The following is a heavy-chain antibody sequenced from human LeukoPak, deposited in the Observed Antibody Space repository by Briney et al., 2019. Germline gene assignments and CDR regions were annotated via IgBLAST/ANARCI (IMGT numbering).Heavy chain of an antibody. Sequence: GASVKVSCKASGYTFTSYAMHWVRQAPGQRLEWMGWINAGNGNTKYSQKFQGRVTITRDTSASTAYMELSSLRSEDTAVYYCARDPLDIVVVVAAPGYFDYWGQGTLVTVSS. D-gene: IGHD2-15*01. J-gene: IGHJ4*02. CDR3: ARDPLDIVVVVAAPGYFDY. V-gene: IGHV1-3*01. CDR2: INAGNGNT. CDR1: GYTFTSYA.